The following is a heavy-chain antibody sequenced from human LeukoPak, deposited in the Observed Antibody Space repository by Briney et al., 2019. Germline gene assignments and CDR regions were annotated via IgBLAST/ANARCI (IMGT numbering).Heavy chain of an antibody. J-gene: IGHJ6*03. D-gene: IGHD3-22*01. Sequence: SETLSLTCAVYGGSFSGYYWSWIRQPPGKGLEWMGEINHSGSTNYNPSLKSRVTISVDTSKNQFSLKLSSVTAADTAVYYCARLSYDSSGYYNYYYYMDVWGKGTTVTISS. CDR2: INHSGST. CDR3: ARLSYDSSGYYNYYYYMDV. V-gene: IGHV4-34*01. CDR1: GGSFSGYY.